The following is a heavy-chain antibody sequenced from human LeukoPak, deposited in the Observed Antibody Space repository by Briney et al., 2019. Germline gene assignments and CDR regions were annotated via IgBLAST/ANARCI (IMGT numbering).Heavy chain of an antibody. CDR1: GFTFSSYS. J-gene: IGHJ4*02. V-gene: IGHV3-21*01. D-gene: IGHD1-7*01. CDR3: ARDLGRVTGTTWGYFDY. CDR2: ISSSSSYI. Sequence: PGGSLRLSCAASGFTFSSYSMNWVRQAPGKGLEWVSSISSSSSYIYYADSVKGRFTISRDNAKNSLYLQMNSLRTEDTAVYYCARDLGRVTGTTWGYFDYWGQGTLVIVSS.